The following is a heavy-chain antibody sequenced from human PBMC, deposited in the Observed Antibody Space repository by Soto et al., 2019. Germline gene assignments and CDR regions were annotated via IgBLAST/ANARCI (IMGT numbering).Heavy chain of an antibody. CDR1: GFTFSSYA. J-gene: IGHJ4*02. CDR3: AKDPYPQLGCCLDY. Sequence: EVQLLESGGGLVQPGGSLRLSCAASGFTFSSYAMSWVRQAPGKGLEWVPAISGSGGSTYYADSVKGRFTISRDNSKHTLYLHMNSLRADDTAVYYCAKDPYPQLGCCLDYWGQGTLVTVSS. D-gene: IGHD2-8*01. V-gene: IGHV3-23*01. CDR2: ISGSGGST.